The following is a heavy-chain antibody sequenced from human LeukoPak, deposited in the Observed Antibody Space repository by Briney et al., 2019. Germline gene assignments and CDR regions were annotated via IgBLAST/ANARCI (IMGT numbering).Heavy chain of an antibody. J-gene: IGHJ4*02. D-gene: IGHD6-13*01. CDR1: GFTFSSYA. CDR2: ISGSGGST. CDR3: AKGPSSSWFGDYFDY. Sequence: GGSLRLSCAASGFTFSSYAMSWVRQAAGKGLEWVSAISGSGGSTYYADSVKGRFTISRDNSKNTLYLQMNSLRAEDTAVYYCAKGPSSSWFGDYFDYWGQGTLVTVSS. V-gene: IGHV3-23*01.